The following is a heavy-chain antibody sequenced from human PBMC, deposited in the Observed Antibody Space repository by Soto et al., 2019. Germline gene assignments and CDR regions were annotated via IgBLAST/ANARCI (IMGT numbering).Heavy chain of an antibody. CDR1: GFTFSSYA. Sequence: PGGSLRLSCAASGFTFSSYAMSSVRQAPGKGLEWVSAISGSGGSTYYADSVKGRFTISRDNSKNTLYLQMNSLRAEDTAVYYCAKDLAGALLSCMDVWGQGTTVTVSS. J-gene: IGHJ6*02. D-gene: IGHD1-26*01. CDR2: ISGSGGST. V-gene: IGHV3-23*01. CDR3: AKDLAGALLSCMDV.